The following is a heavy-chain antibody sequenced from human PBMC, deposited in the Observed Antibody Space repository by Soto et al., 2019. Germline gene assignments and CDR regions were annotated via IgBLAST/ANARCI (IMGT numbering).Heavy chain of an antibody. CDR3: ARGERVFSSSSLFDP. CDR2: AYSSGTT. Sequence: SETLSLTCTASGDSISRYHWSWIRQVPGKELEWIGFAYSSGTTYYNPSLMGRVTMSTDASKSQISLQLTSMTAADTAVYYCARGERVFSSSSLFDPWGQGTLVTVSS. J-gene: IGHJ5*02. CDR1: GDSISRYH. D-gene: IGHD6-6*01. V-gene: IGHV4-59*01.